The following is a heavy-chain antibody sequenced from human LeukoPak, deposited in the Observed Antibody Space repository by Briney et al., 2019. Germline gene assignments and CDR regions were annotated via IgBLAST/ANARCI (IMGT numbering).Heavy chain of an antibody. D-gene: IGHD2-21*01. J-gene: IGHJ4*02. CDR2: ISSGGDTT. V-gene: IGHV3-48*02. Sequence: PGGSLRLSCAASGFTFNTYNVNWVRQAPGKGLEWVSCISSGGDTTYSADSAKGRFIISRDNAKNSLFLQMNSLRDEDTAVYFCARAYPHPRSPKFFDDWGQGTLVTVSS. CDR3: ARAYPHPRSPKFFDD. CDR1: GFTFNTYN.